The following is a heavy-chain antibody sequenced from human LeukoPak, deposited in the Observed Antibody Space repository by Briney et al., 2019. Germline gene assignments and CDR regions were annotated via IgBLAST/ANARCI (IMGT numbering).Heavy chain of an antibody. CDR3: AKDESIAAADYYFDY. D-gene: IGHD6-13*01. CDR1: GFTFSSYG. J-gene: IGHJ4*02. V-gene: IGHV3-30*18. Sequence: PGRSLRLSCAASGFTFSSYGMHWVRQAPGKGLEWVAVISYDGNDKYYVDSVKGRFTISRDNSKNTLYLQMNSLRAEDTAVYYCAKDESIAAADYYFDYWGQGTLVTVSS. CDR2: ISYDGNDK.